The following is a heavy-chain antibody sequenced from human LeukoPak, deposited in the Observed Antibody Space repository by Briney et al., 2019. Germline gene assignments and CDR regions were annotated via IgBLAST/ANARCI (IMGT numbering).Heavy chain of an antibody. CDR2: IYYTGNI. Sequence: SETLSLTCTVSGGSISSTNYWWDWIRQPPGKGLEWMGNIYYTGNIHYNPSLESRVTISVDTSKNQFALKLSSVTAADTAVYYCARHVTGSKFSFDSWGQGTLVTVSS. CDR3: ARHVTGSKFSFDS. J-gene: IGHJ4*02. V-gene: IGHV4-39*01. D-gene: IGHD7-27*01. CDR1: GGSISSTNYW.